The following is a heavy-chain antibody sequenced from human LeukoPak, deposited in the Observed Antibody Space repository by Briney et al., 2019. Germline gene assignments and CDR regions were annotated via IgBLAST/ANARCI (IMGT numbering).Heavy chain of an antibody. D-gene: IGHD3-10*01. CDR2: IRYDGSNK. Sequence: GGSLRLSCAAAGFTFSSYGMHWVRQAPGKGLEWVAFIRYDGSNKYYADSVKGRFTISTDNSKNTLYLQMNSLRPEDTAVYYCAKVLRGVPDYWGQGTLFTVSS. CDR1: GFTFSSYG. CDR3: AKVLRGVPDY. V-gene: IGHV3-30*02. J-gene: IGHJ4*02.